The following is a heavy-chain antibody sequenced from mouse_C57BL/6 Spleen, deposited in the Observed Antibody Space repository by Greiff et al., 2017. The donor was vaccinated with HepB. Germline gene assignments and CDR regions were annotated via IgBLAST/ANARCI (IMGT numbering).Heavy chain of an antibody. Sequence: EVQLVESGGGLVKPGGSLKLSCAASGFTFSSYAMSWVRQTPEKRLEWVATISDGGSYTYYPDNVKGRFTISRDNAKNNLYLQMSHLKSEDTAMYYCARDEGLDYWGQGTTLTVSS. V-gene: IGHV5-4*01. CDR1: GFTFSSYA. J-gene: IGHJ2*01. CDR3: ARDEGLDY. D-gene: IGHD2-2*01. CDR2: ISDGGSYT.